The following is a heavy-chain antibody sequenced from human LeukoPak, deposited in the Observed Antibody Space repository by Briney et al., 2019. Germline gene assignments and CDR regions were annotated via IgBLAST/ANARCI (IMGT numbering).Heavy chain of an antibody. V-gene: IGHV1-69*05. D-gene: IGHD3-22*01. CDR3: ARNSADYYDSSPFDY. CDR2: IIPIFGTA. CDR1: GYTFTGYY. J-gene: IGHJ4*02. Sequence: SVKVSCKASGYTFTGYYMHWVRQAPGQGLEWMGGIIPIFGTANYAQKFQGRVTITTDESTSTAYMELSSLRSEDTAVYYCARNSADYYDSSPFDYWGQGTLVTVSS.